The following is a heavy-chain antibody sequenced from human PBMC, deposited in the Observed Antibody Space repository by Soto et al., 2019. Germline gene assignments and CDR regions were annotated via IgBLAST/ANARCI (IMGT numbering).Heavy chain of an antibody. Sequence: GASGKLSFKAPWNTLTNYFIHWVRQAPGQSLEWMGWISAGNGNTQYSQKFQGRVTITRDTSASTVYLELSSLTSEDTAVYYCSREDYWGPGTLVTVSS. V-gene: IGHV1-3*01. CDR2: ISAGNGNT. CDR3: SREDY. CDR1: WNTLTNYF. J-gene: IGHJ4*02.